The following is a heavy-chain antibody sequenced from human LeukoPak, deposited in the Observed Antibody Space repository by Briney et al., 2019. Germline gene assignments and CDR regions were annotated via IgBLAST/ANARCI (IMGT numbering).Heavy chain of an antibody. CDR2: IYYSGST. J-gene: IGHJ6*02. Sequence: PSETLSLTCTVSGGSISSGDYYWSWIRPPPGKGLEWIGYIYYSGSTYYNPSLKSRVTISVDTSKNQFSLKLSSVTAADTAVYYCARDSSGYYYGMDVWGQGTTVTVSS. CDR3: ARDSSGYYYGMDV. D-gene: IGHD3-22*01. V-gene: IGHV4-30-4*01. CDR1: GGSISSGDYY.